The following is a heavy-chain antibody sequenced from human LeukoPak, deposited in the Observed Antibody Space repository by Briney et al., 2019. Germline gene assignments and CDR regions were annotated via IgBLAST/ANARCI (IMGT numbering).Heavy chain of an antibody. CDR1: RYSFSSYW. V-gene: IGHV5-51*01. CDR3: ARQYSSGWFRHFDY. Sequence: GESLKISCKGSRYSFSSYWIGWVRQMPGKGLEWMGIIYPGDSDITYSPSFRGQVVFSADRSTSTVYLQLTSLQASDTAIYYCARQYSSGWFRHFDYWGQGTLITVSS. CDR2: IYPGDSDI. D-gene: IGHD3-22*01. J-gene: IGHJ4*01.